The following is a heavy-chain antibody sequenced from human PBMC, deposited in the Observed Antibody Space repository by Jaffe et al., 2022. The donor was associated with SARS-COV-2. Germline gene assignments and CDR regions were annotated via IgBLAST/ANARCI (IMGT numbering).Heavy chain of an antibody. Sequence: EVQLLESGGGLVQPGGSLRLSCAASGFTFSSYAMSWVRQAPGKGLEWVSAISGSGGSTYYADSVKGRFTISRDNSKNTLYLQMNSLRAEDTAVYYCAKVCKKGVKAWRNDFWSGRDAFDIWGQGTMVTVSS. CDR2: ISGSGGST. CDR1: GFTFSSYA. D-gene: IGHD3-3*01. CDR3: AKVCKKGVKAWRNDFWSGRDAFDI. V-gene: IGHV3-23*01. J-gene: IGHJ3*02.